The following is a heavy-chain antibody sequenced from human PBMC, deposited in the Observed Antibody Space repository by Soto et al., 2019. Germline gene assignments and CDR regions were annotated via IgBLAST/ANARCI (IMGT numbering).Heavy chain of an antibody. Sequence: QVQLVQSGAEVKKPGSSVKVSCKASGGTFSSYAISWVRQAPGHGLEWMGGIIPIFGTANYAQKFQGRVTITANESTSTAYIELSSLRYEYTAVYYCARDQDHSGSYYVSYYYYLGMDVWGHGTTVTVSS. J-gene: IGHJ6*02. V-gene: IGHV1-69*01. D-gene: IGHD1-26*01. CDR2: IIPIFGTA. CDR3: ARDQDHSGSYYVSYYYYLGMDV. CDR1: GGTFSSYA.